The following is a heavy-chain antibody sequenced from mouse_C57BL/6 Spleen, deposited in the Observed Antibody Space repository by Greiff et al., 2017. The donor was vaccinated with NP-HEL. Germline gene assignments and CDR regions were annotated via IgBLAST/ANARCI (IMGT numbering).Heavy chain of an antibody. CDR3: AMPNYDRGVDY. J-gene: IGHJ4*01. CDR1: GFTFSDYG. CDR2: ISSGSSTI. Sequence: EVQGVESGGGLVKPGGSLKLSCAASGFTFSDYGMHWVRQAPEKGLEWVAYISSGSSTIYYADTVKGRFTISRDNAKNTLFLQMTSLRSEDTAMYYCAMPNYDRGVDYWGQGTSVTVSS. D-gene: IGHD2-4*01. V-gene: IGHV5-17*01.